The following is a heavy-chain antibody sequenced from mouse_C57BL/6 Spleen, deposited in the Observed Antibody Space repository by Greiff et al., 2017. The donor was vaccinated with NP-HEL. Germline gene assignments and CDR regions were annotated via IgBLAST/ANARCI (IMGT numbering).Heavy chain of an antibody. V-gene: IGHV3-6*01. D-gene: IGHD4-1*01. Sequence: ESGPGLVKPSQSLSLTCSVTGYSITSGYYWNWIRQFPGNKLEWMGYISYDGSNNYNPSLKNRISITRDTSKNQFFLKLNSVTTEDTATYYCARETELVFDYWGQGTTLTVSS. CDR3: ARETELVFDY. CDR2: ISYDGSN. J-gene: IGHJ2*01. CDR1: GYSITSGYY.